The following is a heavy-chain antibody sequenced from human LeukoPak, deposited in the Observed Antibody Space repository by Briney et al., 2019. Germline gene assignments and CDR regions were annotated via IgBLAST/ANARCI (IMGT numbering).Heavy chain of an antibody. Sequence: QTGGSLRLSCAASGFTFSSYAMSWVRQAPGKGLEWVSTISNSDGSTYYADSVKGRFTIPRDNSENTLYLQMNSLRAEDTAVYYCAKATGYLSWGQGTLVTVSS. V-gene: IGHV3-23*01. CDR2: ISNSDGST. D-gene: IGHD1-14*01. CDR3: AKATGYLS. J-gene: IGHJ4*02. CDR1: GFTFSSYA.